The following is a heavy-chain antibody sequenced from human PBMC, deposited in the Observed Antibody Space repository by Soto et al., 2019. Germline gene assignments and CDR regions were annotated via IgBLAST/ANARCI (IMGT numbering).Heavy chain of an antibody. D-gene: IGHD6-13*01. CDR3: ARSVHGRIAAAGAVPYYYMDV. CDR1: GGTFSSYT. V-gene: IGHV1-69*02. Sequence: EASVKVSCKASGGTFSSYTISWVRQAPGQGLEWMGRIIPILGIANYAQKFQGRVTITADKSTSTAYMELSSLRSEDTAVYYCARSVHGRIAAAGAVPYYYMDVWGKGTTVTVSS. J-gene: IGHJ6*03. CDR2: IIPILGIA.